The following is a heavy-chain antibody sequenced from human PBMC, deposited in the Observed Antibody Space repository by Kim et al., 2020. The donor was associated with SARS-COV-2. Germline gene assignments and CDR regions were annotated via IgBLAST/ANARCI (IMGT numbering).Heavy chain of an antibody. CDR1: GFTFSDYY. CDR2: ISSSSSYT. D-gene: IGHD3-16*01. CDR3: ARVGYDYVWGSYRDYYYFDGMDV. Sequence: GGSLRLSCAASGFTFSDYYMSWIRQAPGKWLEWVSYISSSSSYTNYADSVKGRFTISRDNAKNSLYLQMNSLRAEDTAVYYFARVGYDYVWGSYRDYYYFDGMDVWGQGTTVTVSS. V-gene: IGHV3-11*05. J-gene: IGHJ6*02.